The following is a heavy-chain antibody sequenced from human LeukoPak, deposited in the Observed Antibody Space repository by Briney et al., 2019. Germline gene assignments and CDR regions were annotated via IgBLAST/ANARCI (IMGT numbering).Heavy chain of an antibody. V-gene: IGHV4-38-2*02. Sequence: SETLSLTCTVSGYSISSGYYWGWIRQPPGKGLEGIGEINHSGSTNYNPSLKSRVTISVDTSKNQFSLKLSSVTAADTAVYYCARRLRGSWYLPDYWGQGTLVTVSS. CDR1: GYSISSGYY. CDR3: ARRLRGSWYLPDY. J-gene: IGHJ4*02. CDR2: INHSGST. D-gene: IGHD6-13*01.